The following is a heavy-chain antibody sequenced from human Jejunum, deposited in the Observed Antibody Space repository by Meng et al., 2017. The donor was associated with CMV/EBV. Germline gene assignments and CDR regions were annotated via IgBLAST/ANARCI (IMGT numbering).Heavy chain of an antibody. V-gene: IGHV3-33*02. J-gene: IGHJ4*02. CDR1: FIFACFA. CDR2: IDINGENR. CDR3: VGHQSEPREGVRLV. Sequence: FIFACFAIRWLRQAPGKGVEWLSFIDINGENRYNVDIVKGRFIDSKTKSTNTVFLNMNSLRVENPTVYYCVGHQSEPREGVRLVWGQGTLVTVSS. D-gene: IGHD3-16*01.